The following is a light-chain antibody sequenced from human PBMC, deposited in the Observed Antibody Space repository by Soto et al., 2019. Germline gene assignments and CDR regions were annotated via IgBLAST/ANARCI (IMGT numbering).Light chain of an antibody. J-gene: IGLJ2*01. CDR3: QSADSSGTYDVV. CDR2: KDS. Sequence: SYELTQPPSVSVSPGQTARITCSGDALPKQYAYWYQQKPGQAPVLVIYKDSERPSGIPERFSGSSSGTTVTLTISGVQAEDEADYYCQSADSSGTYDVVFGGGTKVTAL. CDR1: ALPKQY. V-gene: IGLV3-25*03.